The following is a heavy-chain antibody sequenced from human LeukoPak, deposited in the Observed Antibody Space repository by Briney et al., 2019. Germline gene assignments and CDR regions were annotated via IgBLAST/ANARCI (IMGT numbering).Heavy chain of an antibody. V-gene: IGHV3-23*01. CDR3: AKDKVGSITSDA. CDR2: ITSSGANT. D-gene: IGHD3-10*01. Sequence: GSLLLSCAASGFTFTSYALSWVRQTPGKGLEWVSAITSSGANTYYADSVKGRFTISRDNFKNTLFLQMNSLRAEDTAVYYCAKDKVGSITSDAWGQGTLVTVSS. CDR1: GFTFTSYA. J-gene: IGHJ5*02.